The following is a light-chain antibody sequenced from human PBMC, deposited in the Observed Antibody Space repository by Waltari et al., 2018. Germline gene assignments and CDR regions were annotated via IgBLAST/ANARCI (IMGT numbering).Light chain of an antibody. V-gene: IGLV2-14*03. CDR1: SSDIGRYNY. CDR2: DVR. J-gene: IGLJ2*01. CDR3: NSFTSSNTVI. Sequence: QSALTQPASVSGSPGQSITISCTGTSSDIGRYNYVSWFPQHPGKAPKLMIYDVRKRPSGVSNRFAGSKSDYTASLTISGLQAEDEAVYFCNSFTSSNTVIFGGGTKLTV.